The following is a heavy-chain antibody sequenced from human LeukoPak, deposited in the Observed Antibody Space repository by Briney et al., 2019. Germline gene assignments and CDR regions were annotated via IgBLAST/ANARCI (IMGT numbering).Heavy chain of an antibody. CDR2: IKQDGSEK. D-gene: IGHD3-3*01. V-gene: IGHV3-7*01. CDR1: GFTFSSYW. Sequence: GGSLRLSCAASGFTFSSYWMSWVRQAPGKGLEWVANIKQDGSEKYYVDSVKGRFTISRDNAKNPLYLQMNSLRAEDTAVYYCARIYDEDAFDIWGQGTMVTVSS. J-gene: IGHJ3*02. CDR3: ARIYDEDAFDI.